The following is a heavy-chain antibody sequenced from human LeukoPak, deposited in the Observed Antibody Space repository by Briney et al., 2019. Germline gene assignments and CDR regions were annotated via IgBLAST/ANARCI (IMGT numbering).Heavy chain of an antibody. J-gene: IGHJ4*02. D-gene: IGHD5-18*01. CDR3: AREDTSLVIAY. CDR1: GFTFSNYG. Sequence: GGSLRLSCAASGFTFSNYGMHWVRQAPGKGLEWVAVMWYDGSNKYYTDSVKGRFTISRDNSKNTLYLQMNSLRAEDTAVYYCAREDTSLVIAYWGQGTLVTVSS. CDR2: MWYDGSNK. V-gene: IGHV3-33*01.